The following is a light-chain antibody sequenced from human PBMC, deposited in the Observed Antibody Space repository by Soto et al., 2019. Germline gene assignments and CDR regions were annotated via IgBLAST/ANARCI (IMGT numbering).Light chain of an antibody. Sequence: VMTQSPATLSVSPGERATLSCRASQNLRSSLAWYQQKPGQAPRLLIYGASTRATGIPARFSGSGSGTEFTLTISSLQSEDFAVYFCQQYNIWPRTFGQGTKVDIK. CDR3: QQYNIWPRT. V-gene: IGKV3-15*01. CDR1: QNLRSS. CDR2: GAS. J-gene: IGKJ1*01.